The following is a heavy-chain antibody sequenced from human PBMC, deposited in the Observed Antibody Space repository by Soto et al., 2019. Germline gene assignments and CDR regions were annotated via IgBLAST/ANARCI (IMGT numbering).Heavy chain of an antibody. Sequence: SVKVSCKASGGTFSSYAISWVRQAPGQGLEWMGGIIPIFGTANYAQKFQGRVTITADESTSTAYMELSSLRSEDTAVYYCARESIPGYSSGWYHYFDYCGQGTLVTVYS. V-gene: IGHV1-69*13. CDR3: ARESIPGYSSGWYHYFDY. CDR1: GGTFSSYA. D-gene: IGHD6-19*01. CDR2: IIPIFGTA. J-gene: IGHJ4*02.